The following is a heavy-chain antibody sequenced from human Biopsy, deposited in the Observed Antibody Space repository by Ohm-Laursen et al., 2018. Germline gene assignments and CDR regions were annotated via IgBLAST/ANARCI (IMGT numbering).Heavy chain of an antibody. J-gene: IGHJ5*02. D-gene: IGHD3-22*01. Sequence: TLSLTCTVSGGSISSGGSYWSWLRQRPGKGLEWSGYIFNSANTYYNPSLKNLITISGDTSKNQFSLKLNSVTAADTAVYYCARGDYFDSNGYFWFDPWGQGTLVTVSS. CDR2: IFNSANT. V-gene: IGHV4-31*01. CDR3: ARGDYFDSNGYFWFDP. CDR1: GGSISSGGSY.